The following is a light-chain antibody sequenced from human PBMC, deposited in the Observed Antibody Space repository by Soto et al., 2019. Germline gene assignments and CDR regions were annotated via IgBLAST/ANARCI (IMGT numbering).Light chain of an antibody. Sequence: EIVLTQSPATLSLSPGERATLSCRASQSISSHLAWYQQKPGQAPRLLIYGASNRATGFPARFSGSGSGTDFTLTISSLEPEDFAVYYCQQRINWPLTFGGGTKVEIK. CDR3: QQRINWPLT. CDR2: GAS. CDR1: QSISSH. V-gene: IGKV3-11*01. J-gene: IGKJ4*01.